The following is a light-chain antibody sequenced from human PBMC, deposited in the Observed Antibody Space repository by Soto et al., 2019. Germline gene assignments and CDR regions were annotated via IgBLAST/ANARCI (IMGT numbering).Light chain of an antibody. CDR1: QSVTTF. J-gene: IGKJ4*01. CDR3: QQRSNWPPVIT. V-gene: IGKV3-11*01. CDR2: DAS. Sequence: EIVLTQSPATLSLSPLEIATLSFMAIQSVTTFLAWYQQKPDQAPRLLIYDASTRATGVPARFSGSGSGTDFTLTISSLEPEDFAVYYCQQRSNWPPVITFGGGTKVDIK.